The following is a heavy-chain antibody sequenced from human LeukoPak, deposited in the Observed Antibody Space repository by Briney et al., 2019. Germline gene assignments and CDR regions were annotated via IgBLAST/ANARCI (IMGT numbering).Heavy chain of an antibody. J-gene: IGHJ5*02. CDR1: GYTFTSYG. V-gene: IGHV1-18*01. CDR3: ARKSGAAIMGSNWFDP. D-gene: IGHD2-2*02. Sequence: ASVKVSCKASGYTFTSYGISWVRQAPGQGLEWMGWISAYNGNTNYAQKLQGRVTMTTDTSTSTAYMELRSLRSDDTAVYYCARKSGAAIMGSNWFDPWGQGTLVTVSS. CDR2: ISAYNGNT.